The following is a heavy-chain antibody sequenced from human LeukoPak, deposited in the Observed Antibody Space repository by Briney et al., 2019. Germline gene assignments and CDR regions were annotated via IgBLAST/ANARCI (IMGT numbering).Heavy chain of an antibody. CDR3: ARSGGTGAFDI. Sequence: PSETLSLTCAAYGGSFSGYYWSWIRQPPGKGLEWIGEINHSGSTNYNPSLKSRVTISVDTSKNQFSLKLSSVTAADTAVYYCARSGGTGAFDIWGQGTMVTVSS. D-gene: IGHD1-1*01. J-gene: IGHJ3*02. CDR2: INHSGST. CDR1: GGSFSGYY. V-gene: IGHV4-34*01.